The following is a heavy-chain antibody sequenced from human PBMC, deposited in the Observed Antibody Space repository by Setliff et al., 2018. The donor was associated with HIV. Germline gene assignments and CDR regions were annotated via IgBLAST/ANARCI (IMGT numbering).Heavy chain of an antibody. V-gene: IGHV1-3*01. CDR1: GYTFINHA. J-gene: IGHJ5*02. CDR3: ARGGCSGQRCYLYNWFDP. CDR2: IKVGSGET. D-gene: IGHD2-15*01. Sequence: ASVKVSCKASGYTFINHAMHWVRQAPGQRLEWMGWIKVGSGETQYSQELQGRVTITRDTSATTVYMELSSLTSEDTAVYYCARGGCSGQRCYLYNWFDPLGQGTLVTVSS.